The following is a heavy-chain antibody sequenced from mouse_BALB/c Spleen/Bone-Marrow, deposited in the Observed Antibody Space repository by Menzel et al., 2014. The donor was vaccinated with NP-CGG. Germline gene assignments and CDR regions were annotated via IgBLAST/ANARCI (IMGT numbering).Heavy chain of an antibody. CDR2: IDPANGNT. V-gene: IGHV14-3*02. J-gene: IGHJ3*01. Sequence: VQLKESGAELVKPGASVKLSCTASGFNIKDTYIHWVKQRPEQGLEWIGRIDPANGNTKYDPKFQGKATITADTSSNTAYLQLSSLTSEDTAVYYCARYNYGSSQFAYWGQGTLVTVSA. CDR1: GFNIKDTY. D-gene: IGHD1-1*01. CDR3: ARYNYGSSQFAY.